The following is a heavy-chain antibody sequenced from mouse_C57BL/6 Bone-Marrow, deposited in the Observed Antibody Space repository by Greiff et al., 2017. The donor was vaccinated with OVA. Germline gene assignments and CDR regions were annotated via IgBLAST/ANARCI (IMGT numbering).Heavy chain of an antibody. J-gene: IGHJ1*03. V-gene: IGHV1-82*01. CDR3: ARVYYCPFWDFDV. CDR1: GYAFSSSW. CDR2: IYPGDGDT. D-gene: IGHD1-1*01. Sequence: VQLQQSGPELVKPGASVKISCKASGYAFSSSWMNWVKQRPGKGLEWIGRIYPGDGDTNYTGKFQGKATLTADKSSSTAYLQLSSLTSEDSAVYFCARVYYCPFWDFDVWGTGTTVTVS.